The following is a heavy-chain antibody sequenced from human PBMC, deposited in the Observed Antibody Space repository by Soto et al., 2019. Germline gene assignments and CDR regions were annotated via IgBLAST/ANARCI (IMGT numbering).Heavy chain of an antibody. CDR2: VWYDGSSK. J-gene: IGHJ6*02. Sequence: SCAPSGSTFTSYGSSWVRQAPGQGREWVARVWYDGSSKYYVDSVKGRFTISRDKSKETVYLQMNSLRAEDTGVYYCAREIDSNYAGMDVWVQATTVTVSS. D-gene: IGHD4-4*01. CDR3: AREIDSNYAGMDV. CDR1: GSTFTSYG. V-gene: IGHV3-33*04.